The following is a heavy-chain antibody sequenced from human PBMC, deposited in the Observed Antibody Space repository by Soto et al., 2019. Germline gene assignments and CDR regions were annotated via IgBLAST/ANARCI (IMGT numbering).Heavy chain of an antibody. CDR1: GYSFTNYW. D-gene: IGHD2-15*01. Sequence: GESLKISCKGSGYSFTNYWVGWVRQMPGQGLEWMGIIYPSDSDTTYSPSFQGQVTISADKSISTAYLQWSSLKASDTAIYYCVRQGFTTPYYWGQGTLVTVSS. J-gene: IGHJ4*02. CDR2: IYPSDSDT. CDR3: VRQGFTTPYY. V-gene: IGHV5-51*01.